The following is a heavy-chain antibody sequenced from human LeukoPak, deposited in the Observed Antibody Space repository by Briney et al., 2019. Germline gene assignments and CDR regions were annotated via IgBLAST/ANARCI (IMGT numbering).Heavy chain of an antibody. J-gene: IGHJ6*02. Sequence: SETLSLTCTVSGGSISSYYWSWIRQPAGKGLEWIGRIYTSGSTNYNPSLKSRVTMSVDTSKNQFSLKLSSVTAADTAVYYCARDRSDDFRSGYYNYGMDVWGQGTTVTVSS. CDR1: GGSISSYY. V-gene: IGHV4-4*07. D-gene: IGHD3-3*01. CDR3: ARDRSDDFRSGYYNYGMDV. CDR2: IYTSGST.